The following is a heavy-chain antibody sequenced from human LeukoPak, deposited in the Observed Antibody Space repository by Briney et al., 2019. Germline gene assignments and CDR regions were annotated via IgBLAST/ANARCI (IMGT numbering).Heavy chain of an antibody. V-gene: IGHV3-20*04. CDR3: VRDSVATTAFDI. CDR2: INWNGGST. CDR1: GFTFDDYG. J-gene: IGHJ3*02. Sequence: GGSLRLSCAASGFTFDDYGMGWVRQAPGKGLEWVSGINWNGGSTDYADSVRGRFTISRDNAKNSLYLQMISLRAEDTAFYYCVRDSVATTAFDIWGQGTMVTVSS. D-gene: IGHD5-12*01.